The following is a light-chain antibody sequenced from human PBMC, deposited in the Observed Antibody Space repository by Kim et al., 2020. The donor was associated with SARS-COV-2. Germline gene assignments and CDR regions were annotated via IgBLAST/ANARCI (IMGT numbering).Light chain of an antibody. CDR1: QTLLSNNQNS. Sequence: DWATIHSKSNQTLLSNNQNSLAWHQQKPGQPPKLLIYWASTRESEVPDRFSGSGSGTDFTLTISNVQAEDVAVYYCQQHYAAPLTFGGGTKVDIK. CDR3: QQHYAAPLT. J-gene: IGKJ4*01. CDR2: WAS. V-gene: IGKV4-1*01.